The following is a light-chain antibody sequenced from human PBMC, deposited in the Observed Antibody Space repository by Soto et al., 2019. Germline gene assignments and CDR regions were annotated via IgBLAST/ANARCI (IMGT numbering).Light chain of an antibody. CDR3: AAWDDSLRGVV. CDR1: SSNIGSNY. CDR2: RND. J-gene: IGLJ3*02. Sequence: QSVLTQPPSASGTPGQRVTISCSGSSSNIGSNYVYWYQQFPGKAPKFLIHRNDQRPSGVPDRFSGSKSGTSASLAISGLRSEDEADYYCAAWDDSLRGVVFGGGTKLTVL. V-gene: IGLV1-47*01.